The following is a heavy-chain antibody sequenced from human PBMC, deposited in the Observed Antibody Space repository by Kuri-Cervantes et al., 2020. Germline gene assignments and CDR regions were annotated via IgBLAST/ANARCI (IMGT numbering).Heavy chain of an antibody. V-gene: IGHV3-30-3*01. J-gene: IGHJ3*02. CDR3: AVGESDAFDI. D-gene: IGHD4-17*01. Sequence: GGSLRLSCAASGFTFSSYAMHWVRQAPGKGLGWVAVISYDGSNKYYADSVKGRFTISRDNSKNTLYLQMNSLRAEDTAVYYCAVGESDAFDIWGQGTMVTVSS. CDR1: GFTFSSYA. CDR2: ISYDGSNK.